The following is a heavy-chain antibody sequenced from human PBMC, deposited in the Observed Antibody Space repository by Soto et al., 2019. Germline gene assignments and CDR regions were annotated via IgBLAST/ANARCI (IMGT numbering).Heavy chain of an antibody. J-gene: IGHJ6*02. Sequence: EVQLVESGGGLVQPGGPLRLSCEASGFTFRNYDMHWVRQGTGKGLEWVSGISAAGDPDYADSVEGRFTISRENAQNSFFLQMNSLRVGDTAVYYCARTDRDFYGLDVWGQGITVIVSS. CDR1: GFTFRNYD. CDR3: ARTDRDFYGLDV. CDR2: ISAAGDP. V-gene: IGHV3-13*05.